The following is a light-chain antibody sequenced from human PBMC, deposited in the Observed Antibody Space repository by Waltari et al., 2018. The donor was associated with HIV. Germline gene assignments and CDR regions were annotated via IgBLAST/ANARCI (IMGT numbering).Light chain of an antibody. CDR3: ATGDDPLYV. V-gene: IGLV1-44*01. Sequence: QSVLSQAPSVSGTPGQGVTISCSGRVSNIGTTTVSWYQHIRGAAPKLLIYSNERRPSGLPDRFSGSKSGTAASLASSGLQSDDEAEYYCATGDDPLYVIGGGTKLTVL. J-gene: IGLJ3*02. CDR2: SNE. CDR1: VSNIGTTT.